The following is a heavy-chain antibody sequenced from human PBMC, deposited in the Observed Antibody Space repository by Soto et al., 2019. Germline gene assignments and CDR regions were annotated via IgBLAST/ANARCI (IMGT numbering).Heavy chain of an antibody. CDR2: INPNSGGT. J-gene: IGHJ6*02. CDR3: ARRLGYYYYYGMDV. Sequence: ASVKVSCKASGYTFTGYYMHWVRQAPGQGLEWMGWINPNSGGTNYAQKFQGRVTMTRDTSISTAYMELSRLRSDDTAVYYCARRLGYYYYYGMDVWGQGTTVTVSS. V-gene: IGHV1-2*02. CDR1: GYTFTGYY. D-gene: IGHD3-22*01.